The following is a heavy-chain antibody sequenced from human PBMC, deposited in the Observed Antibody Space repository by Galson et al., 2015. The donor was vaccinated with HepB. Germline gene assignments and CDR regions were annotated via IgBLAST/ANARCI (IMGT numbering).Heavy chain of an antibody. V-gene: IGHV1-69*13. CDR3: AREGXVAVTNPVDY. Sequence: SVKVSXXXSGGTFXSYTXXWVRQAPGQGLXWMXGITPIFGTAKYAQKFQGRVTITADESTTTAYMELSSLISEXXAVYYCAREGXVAVTNPVDYLGLGT. CDR1: GGTFXSYT. CDR2: ITPIFGTA. J-gene: IGHJ4*02. D-gene: IGHD6-19*01.